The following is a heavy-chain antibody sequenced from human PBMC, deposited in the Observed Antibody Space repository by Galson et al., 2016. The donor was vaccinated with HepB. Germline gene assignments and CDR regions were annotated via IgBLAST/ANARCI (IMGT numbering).Heavy chain of an antibody. Sequence: SVKVSCKASGYTFTNYGVSWVRQAPGQGLEWMGWISSYNGDTNYAQKFQGRVTMTTDKSTSTAYMDLRSLKSDDTAVYFCERGGANFDWILDFWGQGTLVTVSS. CDR2: ISSYNGDT. CDR1: GYTFTNYG. D-gene: IGHD3-9*01. V-gene: IGHV1-18*01. J-gene: IGHJ4*02. CDR3: ERGGANFDWILDF.